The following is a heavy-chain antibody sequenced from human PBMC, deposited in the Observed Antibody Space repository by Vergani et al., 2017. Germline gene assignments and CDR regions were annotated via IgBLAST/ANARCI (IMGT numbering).Heavy chain of an antibody. Sequence: EVQLLESGGGLVQLGGSLRLSCAAFGFPFRSYVLSWVTQAPGKGLEWVSAISGSGGRTDNSESVKGRFTISRDNAKNTLYLQMNSLSAEDTAVYYVATPSDYYYRVMDVWGQGTMVTVSS. V-gene: IGHV3-23*01. CDR2: ISGSGGRT. J-gene: IGHJ6*02. CDR1: GFPFRSYV. CDR3: ATPSDYYYRVMDV.